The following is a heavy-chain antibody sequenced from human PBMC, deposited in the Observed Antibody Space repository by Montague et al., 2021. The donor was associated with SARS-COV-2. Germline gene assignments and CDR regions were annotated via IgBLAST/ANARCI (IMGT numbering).Heavy chain of an antibody. Sequence: SETLSLTCAVYGGSFRGYYWSWIRQPPGKGLQWIGEINHSGSTNYNPSLKSRVTISVDTAVYYCARGQNFDWLLSLYYGMDVWGRGTTVTVSS. CDR1: GGSFRGYY. J-gene: IGHJ6*02. CDR2: INHSGST. CDR3: V. D-gene: IGHD3-9*01. V-gene: IGHV4-34*01.